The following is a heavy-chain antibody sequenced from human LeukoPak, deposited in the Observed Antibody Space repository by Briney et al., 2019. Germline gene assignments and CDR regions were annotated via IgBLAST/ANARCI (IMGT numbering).Heavy chain of an antibody. D-gene: IGHD1-26*01. CDR1: GTTFDSHY. CDR3: ASAAGWESAY. V-gene: IGHV3-7*01. Sequence: GGSLRLSCAASGTTFDSHYMTWVRQTPEKGLEWVANINQDGGEKNYVDSVKGRFTISRDNAKKSLYLQMNSLRAEDTAVYYCASAAGWESAYWGQGTLVTVSS. CDR2: INQDGGEK. J-gene: IGHJ4*02.